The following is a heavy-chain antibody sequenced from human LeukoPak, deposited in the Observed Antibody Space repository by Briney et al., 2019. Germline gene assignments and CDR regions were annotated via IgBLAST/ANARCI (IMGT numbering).Heavy chain of an antibody. V-gene: IGHV4-59*08. J-gene: IGHJ4*02. CDR3: AKSSGWFFDH. Sequence: PSETLSLTCTVSDASISDYYWSWIRQPPGMGLEWIGCISNSGSTNYNPSLKSRVTISVDTSKNQFSLKLSSVTAADTAVYYCAKSSGWFFDHWGQGTLVTVSS. CDR1: DASISDYY. D-gene: IGHD6-19*01. CDR2: ISNSGST.